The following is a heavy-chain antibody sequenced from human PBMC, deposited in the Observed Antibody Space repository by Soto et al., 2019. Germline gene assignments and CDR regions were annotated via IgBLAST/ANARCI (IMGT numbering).Heavy chain of an antibody. CDR3: AKVGDRYSYGMDV. Sequence: GGSLRLSFSPSGLDFGSVVMCGSGQAPGKGLEWGSSFSGSGRTIYNADSMRAGFAISREKSKNSLYLQLNDLGVDDTAVYYFAKVGDRYSYGMDVRGQGTTVTVSS. J-gene: IGHJ6*02. CDR1: GLDFGSVV. D-gene: IGHD1-26*01. V-gene: IGHV3-23*01. CDR2: FSGSGRTI.